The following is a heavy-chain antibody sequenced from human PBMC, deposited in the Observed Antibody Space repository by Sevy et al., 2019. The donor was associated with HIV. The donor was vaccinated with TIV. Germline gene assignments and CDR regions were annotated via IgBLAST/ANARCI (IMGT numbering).Heavy chain of an antibody. D-gene: IGHD2-2*01. CDR1: GGSFSGYF. J-gene: IGHJ4*02. V-gene: IGHV4-34*01. CDR3: ARGRQAYVVVVPSTVPFDY. Sequence: SETLSLTCAVSGGSFSGYFWNWIRQSPGKGLEWIGEINHTGSLKYNPSLKSRVAISVDASKSQLSLHLRSVTAADTAVYYCARGRQAYVVVVPSTVPFDYWGRGTLVTVSS. CDR2: INHTGSL.